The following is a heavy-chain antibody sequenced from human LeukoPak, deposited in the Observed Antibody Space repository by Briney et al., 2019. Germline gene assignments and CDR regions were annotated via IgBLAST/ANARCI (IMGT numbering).Heavy chain of an antibody. J-gene: IGHJ5*02. V-gene: IGHV3-66*04. CDR3: ARQMVRGVIYNWFDT. CDR1: GFTVSNNY. D-gene: IGHD3-10*01. CDR2: IHSGSST. Sequence: PGGSLRLSRAASGFTVSNNYMSWVRQAPGKGLEWVSAIHSGSSTYYADSVKGKFTISRDNSKNTVYLQMNSLRAEDTAVYYCARQMVRGVIYNWFDTWGQGTLVAVSS.